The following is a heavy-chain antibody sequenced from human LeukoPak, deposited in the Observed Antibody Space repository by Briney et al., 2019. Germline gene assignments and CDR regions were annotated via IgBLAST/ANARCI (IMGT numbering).Heavy chain of an antibody. CDR1: GGSIRNGGYY. CDR3: ARASVGDSYYGVDV. V-gene: IGHV4-31*03. Sequence: SETLSLTCTVSGGSIRNGGYYWSWIRQHPGKGLERIGYIYYSGSTYYNPSLKSRITISVDTSKNQFSLKLSSVTVADTAVYYCARASVGDSYYGVDVWGQGTTVTVSS. D-gene: IGHD1-26*01. J-gene: IGHJ6*02. CDR2: IYYSGST.